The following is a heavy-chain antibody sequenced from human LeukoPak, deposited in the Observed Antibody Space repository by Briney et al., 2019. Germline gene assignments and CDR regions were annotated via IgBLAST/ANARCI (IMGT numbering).Heavy chain of an antibody. J-gene: IGHJ4*02. CDR3: AREKWELHGHYFDY. CDR1: GGSIGSYY. D-gene: IGHD1-26*01. Sequence: SETLSLTCTVSGGSIGSYYWSWIRQPAGKGLEWIGRIYTSGSTNYNPSLKSRVTMSVDTSKNQLSLKLSSVTAADTAVYYCAREKWELHGHYFDYWGQGTLVTVSS. CDR2: IYTSGST. V-gene: IGHV4-4*07.